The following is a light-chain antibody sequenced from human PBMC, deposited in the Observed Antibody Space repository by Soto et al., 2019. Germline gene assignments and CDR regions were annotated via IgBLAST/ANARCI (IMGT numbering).Light chain of an antibody. CDR2: GVS. V-gene: IGLV2-14*01. CDR3: ISYTGSSTAYV. CDR1: RSDIGSYND. Sequence: QSVLTQPASVSGSPGQSITISCSGTRSDIGSYNDVAWYQQFPGKTPKILIYGVSNRPSGVSSRFSGSKSGNTASLTISGLQAEDEADYYCISYTGSSTAYVFGSGTKLTVL. J-gene: IGLJ1*01.